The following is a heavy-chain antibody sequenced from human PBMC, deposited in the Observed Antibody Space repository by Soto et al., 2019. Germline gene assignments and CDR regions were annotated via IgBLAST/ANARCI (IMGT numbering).Heavy chain of an antibody. J-gene: IGHJ3*02. CDR3: AREPSPLIAVAGTAFDI. V-gene: IGHV4-59*01. CDR1: GGSISSYY. D-gene: IGHD6-19*01. CDR2: IYYSGST. Sequence: SETLSLTCTVSGGSISSYYWNWIRQPPGKGLEWIGYIYYSGSTNYNPSLKSRVTISVDTSKNQFSLKLSSVTAADTAVYYCAREPSPLIAVAGTAFDIWGQGTMVTVSS.